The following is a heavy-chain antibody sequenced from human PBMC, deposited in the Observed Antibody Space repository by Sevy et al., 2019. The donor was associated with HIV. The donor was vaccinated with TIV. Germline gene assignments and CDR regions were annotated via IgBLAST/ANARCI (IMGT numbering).Heavy chain of an antibody. CDR3: AGDLFSGGNAVYGY. CDR2: INAISTNI. J-gene: IGHJ4*02. CDR1: GFTFSSYA. V-gene: IGHV3-21*01. D-gene: IGHD2-15*01. Sequence: GGSLRLSCAASGFTFSSYAMNWVRQAPGKGLEWVSSINAISTNIYYADSVKGRFTISRDNAENSLYLQMNSVRAEDTALYDCAGDLFSGGNAVYGYWGQGTLVTVSS.